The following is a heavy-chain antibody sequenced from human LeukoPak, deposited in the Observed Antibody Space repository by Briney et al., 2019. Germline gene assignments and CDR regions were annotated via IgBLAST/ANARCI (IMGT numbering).Heavy chain of an antibody. J-gene: IGHJ6*04. CDR1: GGSVSSGSYY. Sequence: SETLSLTCTVSGGSVSSGSYYWSWIRQPPGKGLGWIGYIYYSGSTNYNPSLKSRVTISVDTSKNQFSLKLSSVTAADTAVYYCARDLVVVVAATMDYGMDVWGKGTTVTVSS. V-gene: IGHV4-61*01. D-gene: IGHD2-15*01. CDR3: ARDLVVVVAATMDYGMDV. CDR2: IYYSGST.